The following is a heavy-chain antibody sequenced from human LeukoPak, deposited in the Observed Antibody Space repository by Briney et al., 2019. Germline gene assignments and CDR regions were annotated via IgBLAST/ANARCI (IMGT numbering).Heavy chain of an antibody. D-gene: IGHD3-10*01. CDR2: IYHSGST. V-gene: IGHV4-30-2*01. CDR3: ARRPSYHYYYGSGSYPNYYYYYMDV. CDR1: GGSISSGGYY. Sequence: QASETLSLTCTVSGGSISSGGYYWSWIRQPPGKGLEWIGYIYHSGSTYYNPSLKSRVTISVDRSKNQFSLKLSSVTAADTAVYYCARRPSYHYYYGSGSYPNYYYYYMDVWGKGTTVTVSS. J-gene: IGHJ6*03.